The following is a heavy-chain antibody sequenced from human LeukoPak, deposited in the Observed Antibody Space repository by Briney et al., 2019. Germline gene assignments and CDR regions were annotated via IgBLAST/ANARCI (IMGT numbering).Heavy chain of an antibody. Sequence: GRSLRLSCAASGFTFSSYAMHWVRQAPGKGLEGVAVISYDGSNKYYADSVKGRFTISRDNSKNTLYLQMNSLRAEDTAVYYCARDVMSSSWYNYYYGMDVWGQGTTVTVSS. CDR2: ISYDGSNK. V-gene: IGHV3-30*04. J-gene: IGHJ6*02. D-gene: IGHD6-13*01. CDR1: GFTFSSYA. CDR3: ARDVMSSSWYNYYYGMDV.